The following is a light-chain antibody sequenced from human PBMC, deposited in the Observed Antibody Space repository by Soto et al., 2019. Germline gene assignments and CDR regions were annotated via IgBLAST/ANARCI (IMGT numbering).Light chain of an antibody. CDR3: QHYNSYPEA. J-gene: IGKJ1*01. Sequence: DIQMTQSPSSLSASVGDRGTIPCRASQAIRNDLGWYQQKPGKAPKXLIYKASTLKSGVPSRFSGSGSGTECTLTISSLQPDDVATYYCQHYNSYPEAFGQGTKVDIK. CDR2: KAS. V-gene: IGKV1-17*01. CDR1: QAIRND.